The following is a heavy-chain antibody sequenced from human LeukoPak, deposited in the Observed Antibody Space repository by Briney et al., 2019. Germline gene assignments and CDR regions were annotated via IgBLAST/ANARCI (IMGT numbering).Heavy chain of an antibody. CDR1: GGSISSYY. CDR3: ARVRSWNDFDY. CDR2: IYYSGST. Sequence: SETLSLTCTVSGGSISSYYWSWIWQPPGKGLEWIGYIYYSGSTYYNPSLKSRVTISIDTSKNQFSLRLSSVTAADTAVYYCARVRSWNDFDYWGQGTLVTVSS. D-gene: IGHD1-1*01. J-gene: IGHJ4*02. V-gene: IGHV4-59*01.